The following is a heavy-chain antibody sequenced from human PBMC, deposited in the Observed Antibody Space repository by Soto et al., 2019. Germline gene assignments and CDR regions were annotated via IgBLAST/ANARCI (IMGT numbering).Heavy chain of an antibody. CDR1: GGTFSSYA. Sequence: QVQLVQSGAEVKKPGSSVKVSCKASGGTFSSYAISWVRQAPGQGLEWMGGIIPIFGTANYAQKFQGRVTITADESTSTAYMELSSLRSEDTAVYYCARDRPLDPGQPLSMDVWGQGTTVTVSS. CDR3: ARDRPLDPGQPLSMDV. CDR2: IIPIFGTA. D-gene: IGHD1-1*01. V-gene: IGHV1-69*12. J-gene: IGHJ6*02.